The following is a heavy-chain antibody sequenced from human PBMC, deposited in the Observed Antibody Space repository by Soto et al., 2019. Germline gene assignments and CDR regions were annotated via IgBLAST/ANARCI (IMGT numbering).Heavy chain of an antibody. J-gene: IGHJ4*02. Sequence: QVQLVESGGGVVQPGRSLRLSCAASGFTFSSYAMHWVRQAPGKGLEWVAVISYDGSNKYYADSVKGRFTISRDNSKNTLYLQMNSLRAEDTAVYYCARDRDYYDSRLDYWGQGTLVTVSS. CDR2: ISYDGSNK. CDR3: ARDRDYYDSRLDY. V-gene: IGHV3-30-3*01. D-gene: IGHD3-22*01. CDR1: GFTFSSYA.